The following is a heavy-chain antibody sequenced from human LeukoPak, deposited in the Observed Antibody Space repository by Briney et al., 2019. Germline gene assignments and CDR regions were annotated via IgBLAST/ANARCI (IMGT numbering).Heavy chain of an antibody. D-gene: IGHD2/OR15-2a*01. CDR3: AREGFLDY. Sequence: GGSLRLSCTASGFTFSSYWMGWIRQAPGKGLEWVANIKQDGSEKYYVDSVRGRFTISRDNAENSLYLQMNCLRAEDTAAYYCAREGFLDYWGQGTLVTVSS. V-gene: IGHV3-7*03. CDR2: IKQDGSEK. J-gene: IGHJ4*02. CDR1: GFTFSSYW.